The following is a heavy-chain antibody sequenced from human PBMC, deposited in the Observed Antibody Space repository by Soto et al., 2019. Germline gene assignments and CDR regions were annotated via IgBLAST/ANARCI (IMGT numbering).Heavy chain of an antibody. V-gene: IGHV3-33*01. CDR1: GFTFSSYG. CDR2: IWYDGSNK. CDR3: ARESALWFGTFDY. J-gene: IGHJ4*02. Sequence: GGSLRLSCAASGFTFSSYGMHWVRQAPGKGLEWVAVIWYDGSNKYYADSVKGRFTISRDNSKNTLYLQMNSLRAEDTAVYYCARESALWFGTFDYWGQGTLVTVSS. D-gene: IGHD3-10*01.